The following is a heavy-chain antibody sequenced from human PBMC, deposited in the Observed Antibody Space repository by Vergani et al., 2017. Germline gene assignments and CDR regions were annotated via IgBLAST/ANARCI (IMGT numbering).Heavy chain of an antibody. CDR1: GFTFSSSG. Sequence: VQLVESGGGVVQPGRSLRLSCAGSGFTFSSSGIHWVRQAPGKGLEWVAIISYDGGEKYYADSIKGRFTISRDNSKNTVYLQMNSLRAEDTAVYYCAKAGQYDSDNFHDSWGQGALVTVAS. J-gene: IGHJ1*01. D-gene: IGHD3-22*01. V-gene: IGHV3-30*18. CDR2: ISYDGGEK. CDR3: AKAGQYDSDNFHDS.